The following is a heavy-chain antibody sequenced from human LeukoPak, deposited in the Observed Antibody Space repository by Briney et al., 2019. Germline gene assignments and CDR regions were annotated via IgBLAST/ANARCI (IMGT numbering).Heavy chain of an antibody. CDR2: INPSGGST. CDR3: ASPRQQYPFPVY. Sequence: ASVKVSCKASGYTFTSYYMHWVRQALGQGLEWMGIINPSGGSTSYAQKFQGRVTMTRDTSTSTDYMELSSLRSEDTAVYYCASPRQQYPFPVYWGQGTLVTVSS. J-gene: IGHJ4*02. V-gene: IGHV1-46*01. CDR1: GYTFTSYY. D-gene: IGHD6-13*01.